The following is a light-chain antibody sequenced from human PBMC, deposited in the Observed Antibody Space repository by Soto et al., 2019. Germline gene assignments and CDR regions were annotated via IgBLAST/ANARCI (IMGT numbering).Light chain of an antibody. CDR1: SSDVGGYNY. CDR3: SSYTSSSTLYV. CDR2: DVS. J-gene: IGLJ1*01. Sequence: QAVVTKPASVSGSPGQSITISCTGTSSDVGGYNYVSWYQQHPGKAPKLMIYDVSNRPSGVSNRFSGSKSGNTASLTISGLQAEDEADYYCSSYTSSSTLYVFGTGTKLTVL. V-gene: IGLV2-14*01.